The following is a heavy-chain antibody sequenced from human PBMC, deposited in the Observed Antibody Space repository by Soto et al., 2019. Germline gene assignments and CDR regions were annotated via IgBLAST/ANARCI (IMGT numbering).Heavy chain of an antibody. CDR1: GFTFGDYA. V-gene: IGHV3-49*03. D-gene: IGHD6-19*01. J-gene: IGHJ6*02. CDR2: IRSKAYGGTT. Sequence: GGSLRLSCTASGFTFGDYAMSWFRQAPGKGLEWVGFIRSKAYGGTTEYAASVKGRFTISRDVSKSIAYLQMNSLKTEDTAVYYCTRDKKAVAGTAGPYYYYGMDVWGQGTTVTVSS. CDR3: TRDKKAVAGTAGPYYYYGMDV.